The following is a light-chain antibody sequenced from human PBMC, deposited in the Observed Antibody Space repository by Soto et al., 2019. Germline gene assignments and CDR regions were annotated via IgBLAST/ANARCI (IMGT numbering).Light chain of an antibody. CDR3: QQYSDLIT. J-gene: IGKJ5*01. V-gene: IGKV1-33*01. CDR2: DAS. CDR1: QDISNY. Sequence: DIQMTQSPPSLSASVGDRVTITCQASQDISNYLNWYQQKLGKAPKLLIYDASNLETGVPSRFSGSGSETDFTFTISSLQHEDIATYYCQQYSDLITFGQGTRLEIK.